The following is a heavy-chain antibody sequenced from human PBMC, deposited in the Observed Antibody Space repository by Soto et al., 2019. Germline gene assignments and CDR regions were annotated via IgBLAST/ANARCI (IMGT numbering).Heavy chain of an antibody. CDR1: GGSISSGGYY. CDR3: ARPIQYYYDSSGQSDWFDP. Sequence: PSETLSLTCTVSGGSISSGGYYWSWIRQHPGKGLEWIGYIYYSGSTYYNPSLKSRVTISVDTSKNQFSLKLSSVTAADTAVYYCARPIQYYYDSSGQSDWFDPWGQGTLVTVSS. CDR2: IYYSGST. V-gene: IGHV4-31*03. J-gene: IGHJ5*02. D-gene: IGHD3-22*01.